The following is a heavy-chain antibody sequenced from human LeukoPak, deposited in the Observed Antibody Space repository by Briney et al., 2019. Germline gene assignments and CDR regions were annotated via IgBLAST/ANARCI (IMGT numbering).Heavy chain of an antibody. J-gene: IGHJ4*02. CDR3: AREGQLVFNSMFNDY. D-gene: IGHD6-13*01. V-gene: IGHV3-48*01. CDR2: ISSSSSTI. CDR1: GFTFSSYS. Sequence: GGSLRLSCAASGFTFSSYSMNWVRQAPGKGLEWVSYISSSSSTIYYADSVKGRFTISRDNAKNSLYLQMNSLRAEDTAVYYCAREGQLVFNSMFNDYWGQGTLVTVSS.